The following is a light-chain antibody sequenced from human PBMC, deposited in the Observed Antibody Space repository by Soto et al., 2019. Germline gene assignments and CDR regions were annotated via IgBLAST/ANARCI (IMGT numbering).Light chain of an antibody. CDR1: QSIFNNY. J-gene: IGKJ2*01. V-gene: IGKV3-20*01. CDR2: GAT. Sequence: ALTQSPGTLSLSPWERATLSCRASQSIFNNYLAWYQQKHGQAPRLLVYGATFRATGIPDRFSDSVCGIEFTLTNSCLEPEDIGVYYCQRYGCSPFTFGQGTRLVI. CDR3: QRYGCSPFT.